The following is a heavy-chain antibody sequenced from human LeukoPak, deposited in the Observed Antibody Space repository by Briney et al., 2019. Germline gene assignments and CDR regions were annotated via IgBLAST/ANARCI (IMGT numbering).Heavy chain of an antibody. CDR2: IYYSGST. CDR1: GGSIGSYY. Sequence: SETLSLTCTVSGGSIGSYYWSWIRQPPGKGLEWIGYIYYSGSTNYNPSLKSRVTISVNTSKNQFSLKLSSVTAADTAVYYCARAKAARPNWFDPWGQGTLVTVSS. J-gene: IGHJ5*02. CDR3: ARAKAARPNWFDP. V-gene: IGHV4-59*01. D-gene: IGHD6-6*01.